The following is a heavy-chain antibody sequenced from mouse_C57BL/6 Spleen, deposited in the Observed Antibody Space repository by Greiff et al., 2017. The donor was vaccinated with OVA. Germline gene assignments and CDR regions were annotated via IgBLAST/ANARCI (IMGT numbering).Heavy chain of an antibody. J-gene: IGHJ3*01. V-gene: IGHV1-80*01. Sequence: VHLVESGAELVKPGASVKISCKASGYAFSSYWMNWVKQRPGKGLEWIGQIYPGDGDTNYNGKFNGKATLTADKSSSTAYMQLSSLTSEDSAVYFCARGGYGSSYGFAYWGQGTLVTVSA. CDR2: IYPGDGDT. CDR3: ARGGYGSSYGFAY. D-gene: IGHD1-1*01. CDR1: GYAFSSYW.